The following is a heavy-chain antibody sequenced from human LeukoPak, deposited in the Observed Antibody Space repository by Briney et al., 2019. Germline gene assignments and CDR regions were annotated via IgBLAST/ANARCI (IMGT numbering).Heavy chain of an antibody. CDR2: ISWNSGSI. Sequence: GGSLRLSCAASGFTFDDYAMHWVRQAPGKGLEWVSGISWNSGSIDYADSVKGRFTISRDNAKNSQYLQMNSLRAEDTALYYCAKGGGSGTYYYYMDVWGKGTTVTISS. V-gene: IGHV3-9*01. D-gene: IGHD3-10*01. CDR3: AKGGGSGTYYYYMDV. J-gene: IGHJ6*03. CDR1: GFTFDDYA.